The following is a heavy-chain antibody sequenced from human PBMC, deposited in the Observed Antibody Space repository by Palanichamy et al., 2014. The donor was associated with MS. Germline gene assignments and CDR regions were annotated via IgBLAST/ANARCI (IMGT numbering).Heavy chain of an antibody. CDR2: IYWDDDM. V-gene: IGHV2-5*02. J-gene: IGHJ4*02. CDR3: AHSGDGYSPYDY. CDR1: GFSVSTTQVA. Sequence: QITLKESGPTLVKPTQTLTLTCACSGFSVSTTQVAVGWIRQPPGKALEWLALIYWDDDMRYSPSLKTRLTISRDTSKNEAVLTMTDMDPMDTATYFCAHSGDGYSPYDYWGQGILVTVSS. D-gene: IGHD5-24*01.